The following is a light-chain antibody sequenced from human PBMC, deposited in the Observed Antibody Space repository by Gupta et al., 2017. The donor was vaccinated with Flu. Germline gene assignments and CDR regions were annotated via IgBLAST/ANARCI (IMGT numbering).Light chain of an antibody. CDR3: SAYTTSRTWV. Sequence: QSALTQPASVSASPGQSITISCTGTSNDVGVYNFVSWFQQHPGKVPKLLIYEVSNRPSGVSYRFSGSKSDNTASLTISGLRPEDEADYYCSAYTTSRTWVFGGGTKLTVL. CDR2: EVS. V-gene: IGLV2-14*01. J-gene: IGLJ3*02. CDR1: SNDVGVYNF.